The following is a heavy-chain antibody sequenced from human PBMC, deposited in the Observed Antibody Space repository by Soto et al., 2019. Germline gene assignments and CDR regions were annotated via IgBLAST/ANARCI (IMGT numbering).Heavy chain of an antibody. Sequence: QVQLVESGGGVVQPGRSLRLSCAASGFIFSSYGMHWVRQAPGKGLEWVAVISYEGSHTYYADSVKGRFTITRDNSKNTSYLQMNSLRPEDTAVYYCAKEVHCGGGSCAWSEGFAYWGQGTLLTVSS. D-gene: IGHD2-15*01. CDR2: ISYEGSHT. J-gene: IGHJ4*02. V-gene: IGHV3-30*18. CDR1: GFIFSSYG. CDR3: AKEVHCGGGSCAWSEGFAY.